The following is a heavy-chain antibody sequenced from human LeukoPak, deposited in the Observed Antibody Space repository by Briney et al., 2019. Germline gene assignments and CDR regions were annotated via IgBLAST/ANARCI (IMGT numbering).Heavy chain of an antibody. V-gene: IGHV3-33*01. D-gene: IGHD3-9*01. CDR3: ARGDILSYYMDA. CDR1: GFTFSSYG. CDR2: IWYDGSNK. J-gene: IGHJ6*03. Sequence: GGSLRLSCAASGFTFSSYGMHWVRQAPGKGLEWVAVIWYDGSNKYYADSVKGRFTISRDNSKNTLYLQMNSLRAEDTAVYYCARGDILSYYMDAWGKGTTVTVSS.